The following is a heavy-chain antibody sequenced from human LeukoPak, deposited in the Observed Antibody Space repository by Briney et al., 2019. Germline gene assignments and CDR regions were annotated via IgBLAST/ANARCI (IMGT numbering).Heavy chain of an antibody. Sequence: SETLSLTCTVSGYSISSGYYWGWIRQPPGKGLEWIGSGSTYYNPSLKSRVTTSVDTSKNQFSLKLSSVTAADTAVYFCARVGGPVPAALEDAFDLWGQGILVTVSS. J-gene: IGHJ3*01. CDR3: ARVGGPVPAALEDAFDL. V-gene: IGHV4-38-2*02. CDR2: SGST. CDR1: GYSISSGYY. D-gene: IGHD6-6*01.